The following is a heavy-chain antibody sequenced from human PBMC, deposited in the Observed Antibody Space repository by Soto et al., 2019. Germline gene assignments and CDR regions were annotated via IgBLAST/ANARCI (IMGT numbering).Heavy chain of an antibody. CDR2: IYYSGST. J-gene: IGHJ4*02. Sequence: SETLSLTCTVSGGSISSYYWSWIRQPPGKGLEWIGYIYYSGSTNYNPSLKSRVTMSVDRSKNQFSLNLSSVTAADTAVYYCARNHCSGASCSSFFDYWGLGNMVTVSS. V-gene: IGHV4-59*08. CDR3: ARNHCSGASCSSFFDY. D-gene: IGHD2-15*01. CDR1: GGSISSYY.